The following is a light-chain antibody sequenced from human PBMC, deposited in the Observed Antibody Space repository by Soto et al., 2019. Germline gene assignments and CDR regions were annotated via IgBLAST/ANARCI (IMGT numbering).Light chain of an antibody. CDR3: QQYDNLPFP. CDR2: DAS. V-gene: IGKV1-33*01. CDR1: QDISNY. J-gene: IGKJ3*01. Sequence: DIQMTQSPSSLSASVGDRVTITCQASQDISNYLNWYQQKPGKAPKLLIYDASNLETGVPSRFSGSGSGTDFTFTINSLQPEDIATYYCQQYDNLPFPFGPGTKVDIK.